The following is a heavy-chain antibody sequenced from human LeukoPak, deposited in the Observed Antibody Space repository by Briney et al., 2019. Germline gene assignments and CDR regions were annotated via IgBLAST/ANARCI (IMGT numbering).Heavy chain of an antibody. CDR3: VRGRGSYGWFDP. D-gene: IGHD3-10*01. CDR2: NSGDGTAR. J-gene: IGHJ5*02. CDR1: GFTSSSYW. Sequence: GGSLRLSCAASGFTSSSYWMHWVRQVPGKGLVWVSRNSGDGTARSYADSVKGRFTISRDDAKNTVDLQMNSLRGEDTAVYYCVRGRGSYGWFDPWGQGTLVTVSS. V-gene: IGHV3-74*01.